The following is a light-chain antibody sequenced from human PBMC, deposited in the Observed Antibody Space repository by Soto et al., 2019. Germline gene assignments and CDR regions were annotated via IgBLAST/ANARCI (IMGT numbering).Light chain of an antibody. Sequence: EIVLTQSPATLSVSPGERATLSCRASQSVSSNLAWYQQKPGQAPRLLIYGASTRATGIPARFSGSGSGTEFTLTISSLQSEDFAVYYCQQYNNWPWTFGQGTKVDNK. V-gene: IGKV3-15*01. J-gene: IGKJ1*01. CDR2: GAS. CDR3: QQYNNWPWT. CDR1: QSVSSN.